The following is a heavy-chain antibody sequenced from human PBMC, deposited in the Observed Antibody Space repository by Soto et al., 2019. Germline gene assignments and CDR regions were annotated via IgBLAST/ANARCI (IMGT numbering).Heavy chain of an antibody. CDR1: GFTFSSYS. Sequence: EVQLVESGGGLVQPGGSLRLSCAASGFTFSSYSMNWVRQAPGKGLEWVSYISSSSSTIYYADSVKGRFTISRDNAKNSLYLQMNSLRDEDTAVYYCARDPDTRSRTAMVKGDAFDIWGQGTMVTVSS. J-gene: IGHJ3*02. CDR3: ARDPDTRSRTAMVKGDAFDI. D-gene: IGHD5-18*01. V-gene: IGHV3-48*02. CDR2: ISSSSSTI.